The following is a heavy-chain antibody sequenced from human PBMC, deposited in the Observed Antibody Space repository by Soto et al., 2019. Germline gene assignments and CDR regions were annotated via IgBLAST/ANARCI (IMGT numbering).Heavy chain of an antibody. V-gene: IGHV3-33*01. Sequence: PRLSCAASGFTCNSYGMHWVRQAPGKGLEWVAVIWYDGSNKYYADSVKGRFTISRDNSKNTLYLQMNSLRAEDTAVYYCAADSVTTTFDYYYYYMDVWGKGTTVTVSS. CDR3: AADSVTTTFDYYYYYMDV. CDR2: IWYDGSNK. J-gene: IGHJ6*03. D-gene: IGHD4-17*01. CDR1: GFTCNSYG.